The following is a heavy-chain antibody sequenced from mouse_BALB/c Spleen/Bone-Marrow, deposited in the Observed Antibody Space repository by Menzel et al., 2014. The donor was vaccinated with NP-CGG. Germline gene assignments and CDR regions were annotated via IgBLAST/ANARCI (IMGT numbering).Heavy chain of an antibody. CDR1: GYSITSGYY. J-gene: IGHJ4*01. V-gene: IGHV3-6*02. CDR2: ISYDGSN. Sequence: DVQLVESGPGLVKPSQSLSLTCSVTGYSITSGYYWNWIRQFPGNKLEWMGYISYDGSNNYNPSLKSRISITRDTSKNQFFLKLNSVTTEDTATYYCARGDGYYGGAMDYWGQGTSVTVSS. CDR3: ARGDGYYGGAMDY. D-gene: IGHD2-3*01.